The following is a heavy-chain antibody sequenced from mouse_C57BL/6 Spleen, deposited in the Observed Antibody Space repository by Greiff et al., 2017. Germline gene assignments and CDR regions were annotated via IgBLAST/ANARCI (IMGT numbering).Heavy chain of an antibody. CDR3: TRDYGSSFDY. Sequence: QVQLKQPGAELVMPGASVKLSCKASGYTFTSYWMHWVKQRPGQGLEWIGEIDPSDSYTNYNQKFKGKTTLTVDKSSSTAYMQRSSLTYEDSAVYYCTRDYGSSFDYWGKGTTLTVSS. V-gene: IGHV1-69*01. CDR2: IDPSDSYT. CDR1: GYTFTSYW. D-gene: IGHD1-1*01. J-gene: IGHJ2*01.